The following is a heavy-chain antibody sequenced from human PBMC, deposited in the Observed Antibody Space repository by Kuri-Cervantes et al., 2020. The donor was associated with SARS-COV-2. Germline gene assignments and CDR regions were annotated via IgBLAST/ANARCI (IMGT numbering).Heavy chain of an antibody. CDR3: ARDCGSSTSCYALDP. Sequence: SETLSLTCTVSGYSISSGYYWGWIRQPPGKGLEWIGSIYHSGSTNYNPSLKSRVTISVDTSKNQFSLKLSSVTAADTAVYYCARDCGSSTSCYALDPWGQGTLVTVSS. D-gene: IGHD2-2*01. J-gene: IGHJ5*02. CDR2: IYHSGST. CDR1: GYSISSGYY. V-gene: IGHV4-38-2*02.